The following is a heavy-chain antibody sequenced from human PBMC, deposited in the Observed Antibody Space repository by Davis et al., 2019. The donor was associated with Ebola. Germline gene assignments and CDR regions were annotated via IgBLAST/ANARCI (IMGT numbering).Heavy chain of an antibody. D-gene: IGHD3-22*01. CDR3: AREDTMIVVAGYFDY. V-gene: IGHV3-30*03. CDR1: GFTFASYA. CDR2: ISYDGSNK. J-gene: IGHJ4*02. Sequence: PGGSLRLSCAASGFTFASYAMSWVRQAPGKGLEWVAVISYDGSNKYYADSVKGRFTISRDNAKNSLYLQMTSLRAEDTAVYYCAREDTMIVVAGYFDYWGQGTLVTVSS.